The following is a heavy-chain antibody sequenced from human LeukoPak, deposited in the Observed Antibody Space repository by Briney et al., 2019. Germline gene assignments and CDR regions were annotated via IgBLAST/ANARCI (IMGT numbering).Heavy chain of an antibody. V-gene: IGHV3-21*01. CDR1: GFTFSSYS. CDR2: ISSSSSYI. Sequence: GGSLRLSCAASGFTFSSYSMNWVRQAPGKGLEWVSSISSSSSYIYYADSVKGRFTISRDNAKNSLYLQMNSLRADDTAVYYCARGFTYTYGAVDYWGQGTLVTVSS. J-gene: IGHJ4*02. D-gene: IGHD4-17*01. CDR3: ARGFTYTYGAVDY.